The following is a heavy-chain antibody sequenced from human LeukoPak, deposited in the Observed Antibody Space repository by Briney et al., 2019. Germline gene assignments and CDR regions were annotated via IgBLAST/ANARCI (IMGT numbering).Heavy chain of an antibody. CDR3: ASSYSSSWRYYYMDV. Sequence: ASVKVSCKASGYTFTSYGISWVRQAPGQGLEWMGWISAYNGNTNYAQKLQGRVTMTTDTSTSTAYMELRSLRSDDTAVYYCASSYSSSWRYYYMDVWGKGTTVTVSS. CDR2: ISAYNGNT. V-gene: IGHV1-18*01. D-gene: IGHD6-13*01. J-gene: IGHJ6*03. CDR1: GYTFTSYG.